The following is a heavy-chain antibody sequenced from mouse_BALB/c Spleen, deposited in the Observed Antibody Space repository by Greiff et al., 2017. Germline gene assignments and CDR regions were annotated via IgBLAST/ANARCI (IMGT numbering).Heavy chain of an antibody. J-gene: IGHJ4*01. D-gene: IGHD2-10*02. V-gene: IGHV1-69*01. CDR3: ARSSYGNYEGGAMDY. Sequence: VQLQQPGAELVMPGASVKMSCKASGYTFTDYWMHWVKQRPGQGLEWIGAIDTSDSYTSYNQKFKGKATLTVDESSSTAYMQLSSLTSEDSAVYDGARSSYGNYEGGAMDYGGQGTSVTVSS. CDR2: IDTSDSYT. CDR1: GYTFTDYW.